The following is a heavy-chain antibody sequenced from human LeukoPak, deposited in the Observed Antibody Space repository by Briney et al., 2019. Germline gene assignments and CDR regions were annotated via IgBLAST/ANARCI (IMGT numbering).Heavy chain of an antibody. V-gene: IGHV5-51*01. J-gene: IGHJ6*03. D-gene: IGHD3-3*01. Sequence: GESLKISCKGSGYSFTSYWIGWVRQMPGKGLEWMGIIYPGDSDTRYSPSFQGQVTISADKSISTAYLQWSSLKASDTAMYYCARQKRGGVVITSYYYYYVDVWGKGTTVTVSS. CDR2: IYPGDSDT. CDR3: ARQKRGGVVITSYYYYYVDV. CDR1: GYSFTSYW.